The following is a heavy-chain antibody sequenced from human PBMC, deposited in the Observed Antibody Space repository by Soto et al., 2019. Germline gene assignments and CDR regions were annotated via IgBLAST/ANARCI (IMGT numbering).Heavy chain of an antibody. Sequence: QVQLQQWGAGLLKPSETLSLTCAVYGGSFSGYYWSWIRQPPGKGLEWIGEINHSGSTNYNPSLNSRITTSVDTSKNQFSLKLSSVTAADTAVYYCARVGEYYYGSGRLSISHAFDIWGQGTMVTVSS. CDR2: INHSGST. D-gene: IGHD3-10*01. J-gene: IGHJ3*02. CDR3: ARVGEYYYGSGRLSISHAFDI. V-gene: IGHV4-34*01. CDR1: GGSFSGYY.